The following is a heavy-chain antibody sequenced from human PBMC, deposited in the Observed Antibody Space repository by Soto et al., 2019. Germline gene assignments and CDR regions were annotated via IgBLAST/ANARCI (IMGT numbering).Heavy chain of an antibody. J-gene: IGHJ5*02. Sequence: QVQLVESGGGVVQPGRSLRLSCAASGFTFSRYGMHWVRQAPGKGLEWGAGIWTDGTNGDYADSVKGRFIISRDDSSNTLYMQMSSLRAEDTAVYFCVRDAGRIPIFGGVSWGNWFAPWGQGTPVTVSS. V-gene: IGHV3-33*01. CDR2: IWTDGTNG. CDR3: VRDAGRIPIFGGVSWGNWFAP. CDR1: GFTFSRYG. D-gene: IGHD3-3*01.